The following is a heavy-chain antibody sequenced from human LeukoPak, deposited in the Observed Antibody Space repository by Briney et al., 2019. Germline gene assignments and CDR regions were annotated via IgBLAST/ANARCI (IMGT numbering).Heavy chain of an antibody. CDR2: ISYDGSNK. J-gene: IGHJ6*02. V-gene: IGHV3-30-3*01. CDR1: GFTFSSYA. CDR3: AREKSYCSSTSCYEGHYYYYGMGV. D-gene: IGHD2-2*01. Sequence: PGGSLRLSCAASGFTFSSYAMHWVRQAPGKGLEWVAVISYDGSNKYYADSVKGRFTISRDNSKNTLYLQMNSLRAEDTAVYYCAREKSYCSSTSCYEGHYYYYGMGVWGQGTTVTVSS.